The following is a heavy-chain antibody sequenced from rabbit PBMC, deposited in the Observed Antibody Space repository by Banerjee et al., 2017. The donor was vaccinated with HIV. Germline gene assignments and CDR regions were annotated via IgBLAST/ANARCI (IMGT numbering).Heavy chain of an antibody. CDR2: INASSGST. CDR1: GSSSRTKYV. J-gene: IGHJ3*01. V-gene: IGHV1S45*01. Sequence: EQREEPGGDLVKPEGPWTLTCTASGSSSRTKYVMCWVRQAPGRGLVWIACINASSGSTVSASWAKGRFTISKTSSTSVTLQMPSLTAADTATYSCARDAAYAGHGVSNQLELWGQGTLVTVS. D-gene: IGHD4-2*01. CDR3: ARDAAYAGHGVSNQLEL.